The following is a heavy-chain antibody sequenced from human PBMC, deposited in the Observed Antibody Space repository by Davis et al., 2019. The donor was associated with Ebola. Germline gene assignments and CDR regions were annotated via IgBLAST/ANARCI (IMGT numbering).Heavy chain of an antibody. J-gene: IGHJ6*02. V-gene: IGHV3-23*01. CDR2: ISGSGTNT. Sequence: PGGSLRLSCAVSGFTFSNYNMNWVRQTPGKGLEWVSAISGSGTNTYDADSVKGRFTISRDNSNNTLYLQMNSLRAEDTAVYYCAATIMNHYYGMDVWGQGTTVTVSS. CDR1: GFTFSNYN. CDR3: AATIMNHYYGMDV. D-gene: IGHD5-12*01.